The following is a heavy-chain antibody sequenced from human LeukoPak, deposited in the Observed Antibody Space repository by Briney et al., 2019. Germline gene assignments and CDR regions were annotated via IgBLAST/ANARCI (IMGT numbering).Heavy chain of an antibody. CDR2: INHSGST. CDR3: ARGGRGKENDY. V-gene: IGHV4-34*01. J-gene: IGHJ4*02. CDR1: GGSFSGYY. Sequence: SETLSLTCAVYGGSFSGYYWSWIRQPPGKGLEWIGEINHSGSTNYNPSLKSRVTISVDTSKNQFSLKLSSVTAADTAVYYCARGGRGKENDYWGQGTLVTVSS. D-gene: IGHD3-10*01.